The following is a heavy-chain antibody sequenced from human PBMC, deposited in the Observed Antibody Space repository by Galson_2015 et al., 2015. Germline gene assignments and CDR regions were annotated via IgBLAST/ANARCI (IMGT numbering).Heavy chain of an antibody. CDR1: GFTVSSNY. D-gene: IGHD2-15*01. CDR2: IYSGGST. V-gene: IGHV3-53*01. J-gene: IGHJ6*02. CDR3: TTETRPLVVAGLRGMDV. Sequence: SLRLSCAASGFTVSSNYMSWVRQAPGKGLEWVSVIYSGGSTYYADSVKGRFTISRDDSKNTLYLQMNSLKTEDTAVYYCTTETRPLVVAGLRGMDVWGQGTTVTVSS.